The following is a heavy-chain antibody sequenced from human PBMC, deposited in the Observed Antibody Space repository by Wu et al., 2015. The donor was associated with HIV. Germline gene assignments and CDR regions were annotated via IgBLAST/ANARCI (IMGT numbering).Heavy chain of an antibody. CDR2: INPNRGGT. V-gene: IGHV1-2*02. D-gene: IGHD1/OR15-1a*01. Sequence: QVQLLQSGAEVKKPGASVMVSCKASGYTFTDYYMYWVRQAPGQGLEWMGWINPNRGGTKYAQKFQGRVTMTRDTAVSTAYMELNSLRSDDTAIYYCARDSERYNWNNKRLEYVGQGTLLTVSS. CDR1: GYTFTDYY. J-gene: IGHJ4*02. CDR3: ARDSERYNWNNKRLEY.